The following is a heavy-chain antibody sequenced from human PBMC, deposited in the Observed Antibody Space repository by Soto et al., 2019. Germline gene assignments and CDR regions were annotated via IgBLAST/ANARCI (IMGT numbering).Heavy chain of an antibody. CDR2: ISGSGGST. CDR1: GFTFSSYA. J-gene: IGHJ3*02. V-gene: IGHV3-23*01. CDR3: AKDDYGGNFALLRSPNAFDI. D-gene: IGHD4-17*01. Sequence: GGSLRLSCAASGFTFSSYAMSWVRQAPGKGLEWVSAISGSGGSTYYADSVKGRFTISRDNSKNTLYLQMNSLRAEDTAVYYCAKDDYGGNFALLRSPNAFDIWGQGTMVTVSS.